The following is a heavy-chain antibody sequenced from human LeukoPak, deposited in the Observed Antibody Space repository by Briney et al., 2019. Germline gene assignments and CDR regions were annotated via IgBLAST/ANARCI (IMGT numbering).Heavy chain of an antibody. Sequence: SETLSLTCNVSGGSISSGDYFWNWIRQPPGKGLEWIGYIYYSGSTNYNPSLKSRVTISVDTSKNQFSLKLSPVTAADTAVYYCARQNEYCSGGSCYSNYYYGMDVWGQGTTVTVSS. D-gene: IGHD2-15*01. CDR1: GGSISSGDYF. CDR2: IYYSGST. V-gene: IGHV4-61*08. CDR3: ARQNEYCSGGSCYSNYYYGMDV. J-gene: IGHJ6*02.